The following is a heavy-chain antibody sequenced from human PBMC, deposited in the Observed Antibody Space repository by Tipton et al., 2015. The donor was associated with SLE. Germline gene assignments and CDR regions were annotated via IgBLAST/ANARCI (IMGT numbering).Heavy chain of an antibody. D-gene: IGHD3-22*01. CDR2: ISWNSGSI. CDR3: AKELTMIVVVIDAFDI. J-gene: IGHJ3*02. CDR1: GFTFDDYA. V-gene: IGHV3-9*01. Sequence: SLRLSCAASGFTFDDYAMHWVRQAPGKGLEWVSGISWNSGSIGYADSVKGRFTISRDNSKNTLYLQMNSLRAEDTAVYYCAKELTMIVVVIDAFDIWGQGTMVTVSS.